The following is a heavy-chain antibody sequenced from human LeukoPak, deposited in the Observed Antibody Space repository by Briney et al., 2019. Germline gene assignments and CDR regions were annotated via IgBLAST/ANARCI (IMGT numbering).Heavy chain of an antibody. V-gene: IGHV1-69*04. CDR1: GGTFSSYA. CDR2: IIPILGIA. Sequence: ASVNVSCKASGGTFSSYAISWVRQAPGQGLEWMGRIIPILGIANYAQKFQGRVTITADKSTSTAYMELSSLRSEDTAVYYCARDWTTVTHDAFDIWGQGTMVTVSS. D-gene: IGHD4-17*01. J-gene: IGHJ3*02. CDR3: ARDWTTVTHDAFDI.